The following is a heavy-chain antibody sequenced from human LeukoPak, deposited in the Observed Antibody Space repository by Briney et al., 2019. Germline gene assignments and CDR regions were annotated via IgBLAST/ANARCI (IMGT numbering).Heavy chain of an antibody. CDR1: GGTFSSYA. V-gene: IGHV1-69*04. D-gene: IGHD6-6*01. CDR2: IIPILGIA. CDR3: ARASIAARRFDY. J-gene: IGHJ4*02. Sequence: ASVKVSCKASGGTFSSYAISWVRQAPGQGLEWMGRIIPILGIANYAQKFQGRVTITADKSTSTAYMELSSLRSDDTAVYYCARASIAARRFDYWGQGTLVTVSS.